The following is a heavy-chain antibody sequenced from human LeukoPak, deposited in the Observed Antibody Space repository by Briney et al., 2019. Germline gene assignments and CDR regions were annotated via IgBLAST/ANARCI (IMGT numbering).Heavy chain of an antibody. CDR3: TRMTTGHDY. D-gene: IGHD4-17*01. V-gene: IGHV4-34*01. Sequence: SETLSLTCAVSGVSFNDYYWSWVRQTPGKGLEWIGEINHSGYTNDSPPLKSRVTLSIDTSRKQFSLNVRSVTVADTGIYYCTRMTTGHDYWGQGTLVTVSS. CDR2: INHSGYT. CDR1: GVSFNDYY. J-gene: IGHJ4*02.